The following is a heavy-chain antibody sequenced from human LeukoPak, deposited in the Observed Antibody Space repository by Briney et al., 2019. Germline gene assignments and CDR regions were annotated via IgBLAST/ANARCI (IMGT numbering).Heavy chain of an antibody. CDR3: ASGMVGATNSEIDY. Sequence: ASVKVSCKASGYTFTSYAMHWVRQAPGQRLEWMGWINAGNGNTKYSQKFQGRVTMTRDMSTSTVYMELSSLRSEDTAVYYCASGMVGATNSEIDYWGQGTLVTVSS. CDR2: INAGNGNT. CDR1: GYTFTSYA. D-gene: IGHD1-26*01. V-gene: IGHV1-3*01. J-gene: IGHJ4*02.